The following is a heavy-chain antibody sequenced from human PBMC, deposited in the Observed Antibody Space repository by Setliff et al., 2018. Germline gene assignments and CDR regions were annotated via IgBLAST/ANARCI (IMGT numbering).Heavy chain of an antibody. CDR2: IRNDGSSQ. Sequence: GGSLRLSCIMSGFSAASGFTFSSSGMHWVRQAPGKGLEWVTFIRNDGSSQYYADSVQGRFTVSRDNSRNTLYLDMNSLRAEDTAVYYCASAGHSGSWFPFDAFHIWGQGTMVTVSS. V-gene: IGHV3-30*02. CDR3: ASAGHSGSWFPFDAFHI. D-gene: IGHD6-13*01. J-gene: IGHJ3*02. CDR1: GFTFSSSG.